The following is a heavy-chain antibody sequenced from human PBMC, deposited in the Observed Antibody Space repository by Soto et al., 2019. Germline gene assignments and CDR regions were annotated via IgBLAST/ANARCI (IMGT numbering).Heavy chain of an antibody. J-gene: IGHJ6*02. CDR2: INAGNGNT. CDR1: GYTITSYA. D-gene: IGHD3-3*01. V-gene: IGHV1-3*01. Sequence: ASVKVACKASGYTITSYAMRWVRQAPGQRLEWMGWINAGNGNTKYSQKFQGRVTITRDTSASTAYMELSSLRSEDTAVYYCARDPPIFGVVIYGMDVWGQGTTVTVSS. CDR3: ARDPPIFGVVIYGMDV.